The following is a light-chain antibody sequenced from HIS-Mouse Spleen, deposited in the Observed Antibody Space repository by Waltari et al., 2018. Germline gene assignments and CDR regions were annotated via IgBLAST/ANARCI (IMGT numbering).Light chain of an antibody. J-gene: IGLJ3*02. CDR2: RNN. Sequence: QSVLTQPPSASGTPGQRVTISCSGSSPNIGSNYVYWYQQLPGTAPKLLIYRNNQQPSGVPDRVSGSKSGTSASLAISGLRSEDEADYYCAAWDDSLSGPVFGGGTKLTVL. CDR1: SPNIGSNY. CDR3: AAWDDSLSGPV. V-gene: IGLV1-47*01.